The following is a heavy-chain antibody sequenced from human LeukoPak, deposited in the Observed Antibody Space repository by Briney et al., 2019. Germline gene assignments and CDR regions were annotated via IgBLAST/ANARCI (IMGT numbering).Heavy chain of an antibody. CDR1: GYTFISYG. CDR2: ISAYDGDT. CDR3: TREEFTGYDRVSPGYFDY. V-gene: IGHV1-18*01. Sequence: ASVKVSCKASGYTFISYGLNWVRQAPGRGPEWMGWISAYDGDTKYAEEFQGRVTFITDKSTSTVYMELRGLRSDDTAVYYCTREEFTGYDRVSPGYFDYWGQGTLVTVSS. J-gene: IGHJ4*02. D-gene: IGHD5-12*01.